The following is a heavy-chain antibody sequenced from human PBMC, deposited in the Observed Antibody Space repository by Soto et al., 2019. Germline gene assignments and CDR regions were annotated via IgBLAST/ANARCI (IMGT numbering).Heavy chain of an antibody. D-gene: IGHD3-9*01. CDR2: INAGNGNT. CDR1: GYTFTSYA. CDR3: ARDLVDGYYYSYYGMDV. Sequence: GASVKVSCKASGYTFTSYAMHWVRQAPGQRLEGMGWINAGNGNTKYSQKFQGRVTITRDTSASTAYMELSSLRSEDTAVYYCARDLVDGYYYSYYGMDVWGQGTTVTVSS. J-gene: IGHJ6*02. V-gene: IGHV1-3*01.